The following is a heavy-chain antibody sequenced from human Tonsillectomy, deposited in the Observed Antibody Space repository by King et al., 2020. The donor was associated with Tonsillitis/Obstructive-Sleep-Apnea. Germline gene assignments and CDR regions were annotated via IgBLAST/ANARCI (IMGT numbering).Heavy chain of an antibody. CDR1: GGTFSSYA. CDR3: ARGYCSSTSCFLFDY. Sequence: QLVQSGAEVKKPGASVKVSCKASGGTFSSYAISWVRQAPGQGLDWRGGIIPIFGTENYAQKFQGRVTITADESTSTAYMELSSLRSEDTAVYYCARGYCSSTSCFLFDYWGQGTLVTVSS. CDR2: IIPIFGTE. D-gene: IGHD2-2*01. V-gene: IGHV1-69*01. J-gene: IGHJ4*02.